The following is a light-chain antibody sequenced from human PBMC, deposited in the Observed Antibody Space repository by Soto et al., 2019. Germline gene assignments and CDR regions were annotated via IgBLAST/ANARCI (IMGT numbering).Light chain of an antibody. CDR1: QSVNGSY. J-gene: IGKJ1*01. V-gene: IGKV3-20*01. CDR3: HHYGGSPRT. Sequence: EIVLTQSPGTLSLSPGEKATLSCRASQSVNGSYLAWYQQKPGQAPRLLIYGASTRATGIPDRFSGSGSGTDFTLTISRLEPEDFAVYYCHHYGGSPRTFGQGTKVEIK. CDR2: GAS.